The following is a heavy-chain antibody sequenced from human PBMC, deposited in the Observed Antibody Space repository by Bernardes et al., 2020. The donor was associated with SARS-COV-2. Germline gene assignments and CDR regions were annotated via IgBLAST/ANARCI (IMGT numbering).Heavy chain of an antibody. CDR3: ARDAGSNGGVCMYHFDH. Sequence: GGPLRLSCTYSGFTLRDYEMNWVRQAPGQGLEWISYISTPGSTIHHADSVKGRFTISRDNAKNTLYLKMNSLKADDTSVYYCARDAGSNGGVCMYHFDHWGLGILVTVSS. CDR2: ISTPGSTI. CDR1: GFTLRDYE. V-gene: IGHV3-48*03. D-gene: IGHD2-8*01. J-gene: IGHJ4*02.